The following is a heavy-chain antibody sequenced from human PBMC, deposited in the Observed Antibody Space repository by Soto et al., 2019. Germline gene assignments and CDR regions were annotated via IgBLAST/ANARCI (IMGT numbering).Heavy chain of an antibody. CDR3: ACFYGDYVSY. V-gene: IGHV4-39*01. CDR2: IYYSGST. CDR1: GGSISSSSYY. Sequence: QLQLQESGPGLVKPSETLSLTCTVSGGSISSSSYYWGWIRQPPGKGLEWIGSIYYSGSTYYNPSLKSRVTITVDTYKTQFSLKLSSVTAADTAVFYCACFYGDYVSYWGQGTLVTVSS. J-gene: IGHJ4*02. D-gene: IGHD4-17*01.